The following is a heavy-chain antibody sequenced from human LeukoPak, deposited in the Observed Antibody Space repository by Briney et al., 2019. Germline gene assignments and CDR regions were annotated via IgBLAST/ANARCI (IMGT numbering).Heavy chain of an antibody. CDR1: GYTFTSYA. Sequence: GASVKVSCKSSGYTFTSYAMNWVRQAPGQGLEWMGWISTNTGNQTYAQGFTGRFVFSLDTSVSTAYLQISSLKAEDTAVYYCARKSVAATPRDIVYQYSYMDVWGKGATVTVSS. D-gene: IGHD2-15*01. CDR3: ARKSVAATPRDIVYQYSYMDV. J-gene: IGHJ6*03. CDR2: ISTNTGNQ. V-gene: IGHV7-4-1*02.